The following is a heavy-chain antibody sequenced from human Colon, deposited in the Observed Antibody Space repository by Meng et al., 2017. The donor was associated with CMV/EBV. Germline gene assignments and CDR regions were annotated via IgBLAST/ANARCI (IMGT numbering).Heavy chain of an antibody. CDR2: IYSGGDT. CDR1: GFTVNLNY. J-gene: IGHJ4*02. Sequence: GESLKISCAASGFTVNLNYMTWVRQAPGKGLEWVSIIYSGGDTYYADSVQGRFTMSRDNSKSTVYLQMNSLRPEDTAVYYCARGNLAMIAIPLDFWGQGTLVTVSS. V-gene: IGHV3-66*02. D-gene: IGHD2-21*01. CDR3: ARGNLAMIAIPLDF.